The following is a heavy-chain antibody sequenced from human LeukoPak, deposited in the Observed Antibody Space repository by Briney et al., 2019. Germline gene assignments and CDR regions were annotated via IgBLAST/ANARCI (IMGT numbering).Heavy chain of an antibody. Sequence: SETLSLTCTGSGGSISSNYWSWLRQPAGKGLEGIGRTYTRGTTNYHPSRKSRVTMSVATSKTQFSLRLSSVTAADPAVYYCAAGIRGWVFDYWGQGTLVTVSS. V-gene: IGHV4-4*07. CDR1: GGSISSNY. D-gene: IGHD1-14*01. J-gene: IGHJ4*02. CDR3: AAGIRGWVFDY. CDR2: TYTRGTT.